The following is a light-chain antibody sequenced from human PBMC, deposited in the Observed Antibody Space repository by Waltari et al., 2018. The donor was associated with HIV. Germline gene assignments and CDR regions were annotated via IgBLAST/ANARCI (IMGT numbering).Light chain of an antibody. CDR2: DVN. Sequence: QSALTQPASVSGSPGQSFTLSCTGTNSDVGAYDYVTWYQQHPGKAPKLILYDVNRRPSGVSYRLSGSKSGNTASLTISGLQADDEADYYCCSYAGSNFVFGSGTKVIVL. J-gene: IGLJ1*01. CDR3: CSYAGSNFV. CDR1: NSDVGAYDY. V-gene: IGLV2-23*02.